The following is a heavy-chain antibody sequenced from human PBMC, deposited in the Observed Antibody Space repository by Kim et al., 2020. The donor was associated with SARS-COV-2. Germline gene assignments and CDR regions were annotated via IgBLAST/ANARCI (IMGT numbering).Heavy chain of an antibody. V-gene: IGHV3-33*06. D-gene: IGHD5-12*01. CDR2: IWYDGSNK. CDR1: GFTFSSYG. Sequence: GGSLRLSCAASGFTFSSYGMHWVHQAPGKGLEWVAVIWYDGSNKYYADSVKGRFTISRDNSKNTLYLQMNSLRAEDTAVYYCAKDLSRDGYNFGFDYWGQGTLVTVSS. J-gene: IGHJ4*02. CDR3: AKDLSRDGYNFGFDY.